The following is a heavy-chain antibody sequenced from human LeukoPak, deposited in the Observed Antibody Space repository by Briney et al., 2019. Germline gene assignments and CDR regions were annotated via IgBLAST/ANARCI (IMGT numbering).Heavy chain of an antibody. CDR2: IYYSGST. J-gene: IGHJ3*02. D-gene: IGHD4-17*01. V-gene: IGHV4-30-4*01. CDR3: ARVYGDYKNAFDI. Sequence: SQTLSLTCTVSGGSISSGDYYWSWIRQPPGKDLEWIGYIYYSGSTYYNPSLKSRVTISVDTSKNQFSLKLSSVTAADTAVYYCARVYGDYKNAFDIWGQGTMVTVSS. CDR1: GGSISSGDYY.